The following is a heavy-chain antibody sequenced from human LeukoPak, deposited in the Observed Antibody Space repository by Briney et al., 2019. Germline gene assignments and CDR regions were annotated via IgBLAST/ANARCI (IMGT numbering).Heavy chain of an antibody. CDR3: VRDGSSWGNFDY. J-gene: IGHJ4*02. D-gene: IGHD7-27*01. CDR1: GFTFSDYN. CDR2: ISRSGSTK. V-gene: IGHV3-11*04. Sequence: GGSLRLSCAASGFTFSDYNMRWIRQAPGKGLEWVSSISRSGSTKYYVDSVRGRFTISRDNDKNSLFLQVDSLRAEDTAVYYCVRDGSSWGNFDYWGQGTLVSVSS.